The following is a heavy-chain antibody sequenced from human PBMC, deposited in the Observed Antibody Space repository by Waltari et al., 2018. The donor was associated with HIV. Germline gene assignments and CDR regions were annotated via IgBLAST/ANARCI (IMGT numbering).Heavy chain of an antibody. CDR2: IQSTGST. V-gene: IGHV4-59*01. CDR3: ARGIFGGNPGY. J-gene: IGHJ4*02. CDR1: GGSITSYI. D-gene: IGHD2-15*01. Sequence: QLQLRASGPGLVQPLETVALNRTVSGGSITSYIWSWYRQPPAKGLEWIGYIQSTGSTNYSPSLKSRVTISVDTSKTFFSLQLNSVTAADTAIYYCARGIFGGNPGYWGRGTLITVSS.